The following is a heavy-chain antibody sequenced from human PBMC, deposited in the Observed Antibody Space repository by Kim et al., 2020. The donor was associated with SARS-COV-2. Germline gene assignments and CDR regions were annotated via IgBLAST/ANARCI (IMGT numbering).Heavy chain of an antibody. J-gene: IGHJ6*02. CDR1: GYTSVNYG. CDR2: SSAYNGNT. D-gene: IGHD5-12*01. Sequence: ASVKVSCKASGYTSVNYGITWVRQAPGQGLEWMVWSSAYNGNTHYAQNFQGRVTMTTDTSTSTAYMELRSLRSADTAVYYCAGVTVAPTPEGLQHNGLEVWGQGSTITVSS. CDR3: AGVTVAPTPEGLQHNGLEV. V-gene: IGHV1-18*01.